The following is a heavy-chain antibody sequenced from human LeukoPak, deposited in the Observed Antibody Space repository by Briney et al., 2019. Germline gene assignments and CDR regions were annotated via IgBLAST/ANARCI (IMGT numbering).Heavy chain of an antibody. D-gene: IGHD7-27*01. CDR2: IIPIFGTA. CDR1: GGTFSSYA. J-gene: IGHJ5*02. Sequence: GSSVKVSCRASGGTFSSYAISWVRQAPGQGLEWMGGIIPIFGTANYAQKFQGRVTITTDESTSTAYMELSSLSSEDTAVYYCARGYWGDNWFDPGGQGTLVTVSS. V-gene: IGHV1-69*05. CDR3: ARGYWGDNWFDP.